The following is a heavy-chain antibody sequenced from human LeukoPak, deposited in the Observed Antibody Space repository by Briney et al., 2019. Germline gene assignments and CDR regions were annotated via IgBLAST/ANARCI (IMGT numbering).Heavy chain of an antibody. Sequence: PGGSLRLSCAASGFAFSSYGMHWVRQAPGKGLEWVAFIQYDGSNKYYADSVKGRFTISRDNSKNTLYLQVNSLRAEDTAVYYCANWASGDAAFDIWGQGTMVTVSS. CDR3: ANWASGDAAFDI. CDR2: IQYDGSNK. CDR1: GFAFSSYG. D-gene: IGHD4-17*01. J-gene: IGHJ3*02. V-gene: IGHV3-30*02.